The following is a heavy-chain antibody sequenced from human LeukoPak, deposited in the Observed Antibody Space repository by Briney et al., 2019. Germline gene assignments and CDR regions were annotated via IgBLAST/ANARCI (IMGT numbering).Heavy chain of an antibody. D-gene: IGHD2/OR15-2a*01. Sequence: GGSLRLSCAASGFTFTNFAMHWVRQAPGKGLEWVAVISNDERNKYYADSVKGRFTISRDNARNSLFLQMNSLRAEDTAVYYCAREEDNADEYLREDYWGQGTLVTVSS. J-gene: IGHJ4*02. CDR3: AREEDNADEYLREDY. V-gene: IGHV3-30*04. CDR2: ISNDERNK. CDR1: GFTFTNFA.